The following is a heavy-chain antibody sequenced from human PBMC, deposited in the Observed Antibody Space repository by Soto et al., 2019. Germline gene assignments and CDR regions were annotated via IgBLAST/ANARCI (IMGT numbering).Heavy chain of an antibody. J-gene: IGHJ3*02. Sequence: QITLKESGPTLVKPTQTLTLTCTFSGFSLSTSGEGVGWIRQPPGKALEWLALIYWDDDKPYSPSLKSRLTITKDTSKNQVVLKMTNMDPVDTATYYCAHYFYILVDDAFDIWGQGTMVTVSS. V-gene: IGHV2-5*02. CDR3: AHYFYILVDDAFDI. CDR2: IYWDDDK. D-gene: IGHD2-8*02. CDR1: GFSLSTSGEG.